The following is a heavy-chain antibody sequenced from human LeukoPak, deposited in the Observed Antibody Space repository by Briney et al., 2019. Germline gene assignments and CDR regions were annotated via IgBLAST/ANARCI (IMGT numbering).Heavy chain of an antibody. CDR2: IRYVGSDK. Sequence: GGSLRLSCAASGFTFSSCGMHWVRQAPSKGLEWVAFIRYVGSDKYYADSVKGRFTISRDNSKNTLYLQMNSLRAEDTAVYYCARNGEYCSSTSCGDYWGQGTLVTVSS. V-gene: IGHV3-30*02. J-gene: IGHJ4*02. CDR1: GFTFSSCG. CDR3: ARNGEYCSSTSCGDY. D-gene: IGHD2-2*01.